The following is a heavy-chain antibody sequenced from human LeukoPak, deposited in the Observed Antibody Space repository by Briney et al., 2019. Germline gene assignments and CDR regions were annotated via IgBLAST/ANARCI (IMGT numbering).Heavy chain of an antibody. J-gene: IGHJ4*02. CDR2: ISSAGIDK. V-gene: IGHV3-33*01. CDR1: GFTFSNYA. D-gene: IGHD1-1*01. Sequence: PRGSLTLTCAATGFTFSNYAMHWVRQSPGKGLEWVAVISSAGIDKYSSDSLKCRFTISRDNSKHTLYLQVNSLRAEDTAVYYCARSAGNDGLKSPDHWGQGTLVTVSS. CDR3: ARSAGNDGLKSPDH.